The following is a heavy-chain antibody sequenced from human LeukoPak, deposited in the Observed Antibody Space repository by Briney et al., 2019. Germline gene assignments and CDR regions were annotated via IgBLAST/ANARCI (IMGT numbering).Heavy chain of an antibody. CDR1: GGTFSSYA. Sequence: ASVKVSCKASGGTFSSYAISWVRQAPGQGLEWMGGIIPIFGTANYAQKFQGRVTITADESTSTAYMGLSSLRSEDAAVYYCARGNRHYYYYYYMDVWGKGTTVTVSS. J-gene: IGHJ6*03. D-gene: IGHD1-14*01. CDR2: IIPIFGTA. V-gene: IGHV1-69*13. CDR3: ARGNRHYYYYYYMDV.